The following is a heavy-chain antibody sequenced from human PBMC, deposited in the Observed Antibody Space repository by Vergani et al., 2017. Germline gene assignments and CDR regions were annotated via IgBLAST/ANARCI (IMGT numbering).Heavy chain of an antibody. CDR3: ARDSRITIFGVVMPGFDY. D-gene: IGHD3-3*01. CDR1: GGAFSSYT. V-gene: IGHV1-69*09. J-gene: IGHJ4*02. Sequence: PLVQSGPEVKKPGTSVKVSCKASGGAFSSYTISWVRQAPGQGLEWMGRIIPIVDIANYAQKFQGRVTITADKSTSTAYMELSSLRSEDTAVYYCARDSRITIFGVVMPGFDYWGQGTLVTVSS. CDR2: IIPIVDIA.